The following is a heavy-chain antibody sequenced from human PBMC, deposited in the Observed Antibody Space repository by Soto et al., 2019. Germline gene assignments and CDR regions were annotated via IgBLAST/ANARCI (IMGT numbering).Heavy chain of an antibody. Sequence: EVQLVESGGGLVQPGGSLRLSCAASEFTFSGRSVLWVRQAPGKGLVWVSGIDKVGTDSTYADSVKGRFTSSRDNAKNTVYLQMNSLSVEDTAVYYCARGWFGPDVWGKGTTVTVSS. CDR3: ARGWFGPDV. CDR2: IDKVGTDS. CDR1: EFTFSGRS. J-gene: IGHJ6*03. D-gene: IGHD3-10*01. V-gene: IGHV3-74*01.